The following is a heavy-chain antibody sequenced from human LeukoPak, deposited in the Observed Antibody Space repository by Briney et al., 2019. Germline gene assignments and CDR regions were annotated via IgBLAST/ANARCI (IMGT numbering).Heavy chain of an antibody. Sequence: GASVKVSCKASGYTFTSYGISWVRQAPGQGLEWMGWISSYNGNTNYAQRLQGRVTMTTDTSTSTAYMELRSLRSDDTAVYYCARDTYGDYVDFDSWGQGTLVTVSS. J-gene: IGHJ4*02. D-gene: IGHD4-17*01. CDR2: ISSYNGNT. CDR1: GYTFTSYG. V-gene: IGHV1-18*01. CDR3: ARDTYGDYVDFDS.